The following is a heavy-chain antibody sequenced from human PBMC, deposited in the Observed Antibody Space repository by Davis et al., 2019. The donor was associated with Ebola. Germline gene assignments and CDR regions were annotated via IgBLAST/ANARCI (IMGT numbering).Heavy chain of an antibody. CDR3: ARDRRYCTSSSCPLYYYGMDV. CDR1: GFTFSKYW. D-gene: IGHD2-2*01. Sequence: GESLKISCAASGFTFSKYWMNWVRQAPGKGLEWVANIKQDGGEKYYVDSVKGRFTISRDNAKNSLFLQMNSLRAEDTAVYYCARDRRYCTSSSCPLYYYGMDVWGQGTTVTVSS. CDR2: IKQDGGEK. V-gene: IGHV3-7*03. J-gene: IGHJ6*02.